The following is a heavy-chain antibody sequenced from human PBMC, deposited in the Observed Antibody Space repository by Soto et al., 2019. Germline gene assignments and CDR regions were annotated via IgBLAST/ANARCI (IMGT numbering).Heavy chain of an antibody. CDR2: IIPIFGTA. CDR1: GGTFRSYV. Sequence: QVQLVQSGAEVKKPGSSMKVSCKTSGGTFRSYVISWVRQAPGQGLEWMGGIIPIFGTANYAQKFQGRVTITADESTSTAYMELSSLRSEDTAVYYCARRSYYDSSGYWDWYFELWGRGTLVTVSS. J-gene: IGHJ2*01. V-gene: IGHV1-69*12. CDR3: ARRSYYDSSGYWDWYFEL. D-gene: IGHD3-22*01.